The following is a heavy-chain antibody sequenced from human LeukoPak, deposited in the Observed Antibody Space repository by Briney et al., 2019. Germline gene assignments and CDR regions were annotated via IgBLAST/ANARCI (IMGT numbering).Heavy chain of an antibody. CDR1: GGSFSGYY. D-gene: IGHD3-10*01. V-gene: IGHV4-34*01. CDR2: INHSGST. CDR3: ARGPDYYGSGSLPQNFDY. Sequence: PSETLSLTCAVYGGSFSGYYWSWIRQPPGKGLEWIGEINHSGSTNYNPSLKSRVTISVDTSKNQFSLKLGSVTAADTAVYYCARGPDYYGSGSLPQNFDYWGQGTLVTVSS. J-gene: IGHJ4*02.